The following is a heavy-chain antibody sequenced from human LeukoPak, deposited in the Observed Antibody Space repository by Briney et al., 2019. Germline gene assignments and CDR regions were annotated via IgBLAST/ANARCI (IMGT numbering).Heavy chain of an antibody. Sequence: GGSLRLSCAASGFTFSTYSMNWVRQAPGKGLEWVASITSPVGHIYYADSLKGRITISRDNAKSSLYLQMNSLRAEDTAVYYCATDGQSSGWYGFDYWGQGTLVTVSS. CDR3: ATDGQSSGWYGFDY. V-gene: IGHV3-21*01. CDR2: ITSPVGHI. CDR1: GFTFSTYS. J-gene: IGHJ4*02. D-gene: IGHD6-19*01.